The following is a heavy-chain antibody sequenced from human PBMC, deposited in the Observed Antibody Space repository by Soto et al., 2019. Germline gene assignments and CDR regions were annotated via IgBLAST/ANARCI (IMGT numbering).Heavy chain of an antibody. D-gene: IGHD3-3*01. V-gene: IGHV1-46*01. CDR2: INPSGGST. CDR1: GYTFTSYY. CDR3: ARGGDYDFWSGNWFDP. Sequence: QVQLVQSGAEVKKPGASVKVSCKASGYTFTSYYMHWVRQAPGQGLEWMGIINPSGGSTSYAQKFQGRVTMTRDTSTSTVYMELSSLRSEDTAVYYCARGGDYDFWSGNWFDPWGQGTLVTVSS. J-gene: IGHJ5*02.